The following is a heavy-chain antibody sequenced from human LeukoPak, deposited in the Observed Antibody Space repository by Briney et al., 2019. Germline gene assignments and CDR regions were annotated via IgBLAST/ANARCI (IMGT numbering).Heavy chain of an antibody. CDR1: GFSFSSYA. D-gene: IGHD1-26*01. CDR3: AKGRQWELLGYFDY. CDR2: IRGNGGST. J-gene: IGHJ4*02. Sequence: GGSLRRSCAASGFSFSSYATSWVRQAPGKGLEWVSGIRGNGGSTHYADSVKGRFTVSRDNSKNTLYLQMNSLRAEDTAVYYCAKGRQWELLGYFDYWGQGTLVTVSS. V-gene: IGHV3-23*01.